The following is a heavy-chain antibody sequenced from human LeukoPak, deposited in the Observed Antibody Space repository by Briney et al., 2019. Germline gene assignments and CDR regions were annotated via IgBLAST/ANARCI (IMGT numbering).Heavy chain of an antibody. CDR1: GGSISSSSYY. J-gene: IGHJ4*02. CDR3: ARDEAWQYALDY. Sequence: LSLTCTVSGGSISSSSYYWGWIRQPPGKGLEWVSYISSSSSTIYYADSVKGRFTISKDNAKNSLYLQMNSLRAEDTAVYYCARDEAWQYALDYWGQGTLVTVSS. V-gene: IGHV3-11*04. CDR2: ISSSSSTI.